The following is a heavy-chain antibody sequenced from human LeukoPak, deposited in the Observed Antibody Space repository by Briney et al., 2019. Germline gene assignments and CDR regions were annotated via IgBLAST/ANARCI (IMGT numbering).Heavy chain of an antibody. V-gene: IGHV3-11*06. Sequence: PGGSLRLSCAASGFTFNDYYMTWIRQAPGQGLEWVSYISSTGTYTNYADSVKGRFTISRDNAKNSLYLQMNSLRAEDTAVYYCARDGAAIVRYDSSGYYCSNHPMYYFDYWGQRTLVTVSS. D-gene: IGHD3-22*01. CDR2: ISSTGTYT. CDR3: ARDGAAIVRYDSSGYYCSNHPMYYFDY. CDR1: GFTFNDYY. J-gene: IGHJ4*02.